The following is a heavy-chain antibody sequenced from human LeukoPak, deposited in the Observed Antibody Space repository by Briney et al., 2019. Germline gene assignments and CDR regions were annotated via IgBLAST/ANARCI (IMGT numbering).Heavy chain of an antibody. CDR2: IYPSGST. Sequence: SETLSLTCSVSDYSISSGYFWGWIRQPPGKGLEWIGSIYPSGSTYYNPSLKSRVTISVDTSKNQFSLKLSSVTAADTAVYYRAREDHQYQRLDYWGQGTLVTVSS. CDR3: AREDHQYQRLDY. J-gene: IGHJ4*02. V-gene: IGHV4-38-2*02. CDR1: DYSISSGYF. D-gene: IGHD1-14*01.